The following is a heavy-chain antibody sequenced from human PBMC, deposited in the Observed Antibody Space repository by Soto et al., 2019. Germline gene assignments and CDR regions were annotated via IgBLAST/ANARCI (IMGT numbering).Heavy chain of an antibody. Sequence: QVQLVQSGAEVKKPGASVKVSCKASGYTFTSYGISWVRQAPGQGLEWMGWISAYNGNTNYAQKLQGRVTMTTDTSTSTAYRELRSRRSDDTAVYYCARITLDDPSPAAIYDYYYYYMDVWGKGTTVTVSS. CDR3: ARITLDDPSPAAIYDYYYYYMDV. CDR2: ISAYNGNT. J-gene: IGHJ6*03. D-gene: IGHD2-2*01. CDR1: GYTFTSYG. V-gene: IGHV1-18*01.